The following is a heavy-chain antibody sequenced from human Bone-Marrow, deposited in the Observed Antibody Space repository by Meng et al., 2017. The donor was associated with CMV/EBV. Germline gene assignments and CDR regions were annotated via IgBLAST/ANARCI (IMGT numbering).Heavy chain of an antibody. V-gene: IGHV3-23*01. Sequence: RFSNYSMSWGRQAPGKGLEWVSGVSGSGRSTYYADSVKGRFTISRDNSKNTLFLQLNSLRAEDTAVYFCAKDRLGQSGYSYGYYDSWGQGTLVTVSS. CDR3: AKDRLGQSGYSYGYYDS. D-gene: IGHD5-18*01. CDR2: VSGSGRST. CDR1: RFSNYS. J-gene: IGHJ4*02.